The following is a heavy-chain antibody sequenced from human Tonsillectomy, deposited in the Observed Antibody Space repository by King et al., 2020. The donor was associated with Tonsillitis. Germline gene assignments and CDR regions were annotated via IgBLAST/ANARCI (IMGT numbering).Heavy chain of an antibody. CDR3: ARLHCSTTSCYYGPYFDY. V-gene: IGHV1-2*02. D-gene: IGHD2-2*01. Sequence: VQLVESGADVKKPGASVRVSFKASGYTFTGYYMHWVRQAPGQGPEWMGWINPNSGEKNYAEKFQGRVTMTRAPSINTAYMELSRLRSDDTAVYYCARLHCSTTSCYYGPYFDYWGQGALVTVSS. CDR2: INPNSGEK. J-gene: IGHJ4*02. CDR1: GYTFTGYY.